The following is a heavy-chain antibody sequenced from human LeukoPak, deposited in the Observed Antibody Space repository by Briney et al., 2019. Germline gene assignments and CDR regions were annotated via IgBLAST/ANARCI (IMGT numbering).Heavy chain of an antibody. V-gene: IGHV5-51*01. CDR1: GYIFTDYW. CDR2: IYPRDSDI. Sequence: GESLKISCEVSGYIFTDYWIAWVRQTPAKGLEWMGIIYPRDSDIKYSPSFQGHVTISADKSTSTTYLHWDTLEASDNAMYYCARLAGVLAVCGEDYWGQGTLVTVSS. D-gene: IGHD3-10*02. CDR3: ARLAGVLAVCGEDY. J-gene: IGHJ4*02.